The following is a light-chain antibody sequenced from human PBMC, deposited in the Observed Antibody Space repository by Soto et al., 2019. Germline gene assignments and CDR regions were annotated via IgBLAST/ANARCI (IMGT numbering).Light chain of an antibody. J-gene: IGLJ2*01. CDR3: CSYAGSIVV. CDR1: SSDVGSYNL. CDR2: EGS. Sequence: QSALTQPASVSGSPGQSITISCTGTSSDVGSYNLVSWYQQHPGKAPKLMIYEGSKRPSGVSNRFSGSKSGNTASLTISGLQAEDEADYYCCSYAGSIVVFGGGTKLPS. V-gene: IGLV2-23*01.